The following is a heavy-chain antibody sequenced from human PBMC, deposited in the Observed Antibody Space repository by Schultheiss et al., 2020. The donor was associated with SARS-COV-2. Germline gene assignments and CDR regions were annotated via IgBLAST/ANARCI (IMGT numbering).Heavy chain of an antibody. CDR3: ARTGTNWFDP. D-gene: IGHD1-14*01. Sequence: SETLSLTCSVSRAAMNFGGYHWMWIRQSPGKGLEWIGYIYYEGSTYYNPSLESRVTISVDTSKNQFSLKLSSVTAADTAVYYCARTGTNWFDPWGQGTLVTVSS. J-gene: IGHJ5*02. CDR2: IYYEGST. CDR1: RAAMNFGGYH. V-gene: IGHV4-30-4*01.